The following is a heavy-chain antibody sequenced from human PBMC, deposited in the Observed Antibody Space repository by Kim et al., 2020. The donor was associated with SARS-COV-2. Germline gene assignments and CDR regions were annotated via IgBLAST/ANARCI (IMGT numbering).Heavy chain of an antibody. Sequence: TKGCADTVKGQITSSRDNDKNTLILQMNSLGDGDTAVYYCARGSGALDYWGQGTLVTVSS. CDR3: ARGSGALDY. D-gene: IGHD1-26*01. V-gene: IGHV3-48*02. CDR2: TK. J-gene: IGHJ4*02.